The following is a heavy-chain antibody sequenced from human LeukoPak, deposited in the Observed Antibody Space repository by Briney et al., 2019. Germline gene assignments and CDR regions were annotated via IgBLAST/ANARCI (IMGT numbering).Heavy chain of an antibody. J-gene: IGHJ3*01. D-gene: IGHD1-26*01. CDR3: AKDRGGSSELGDAFDV. Sequence: GGSLRLSCAASGFTFDEYAMHWVRQAPGKGLGWVSGISYSSGSLGYVDSVKGRFTISRDNAKNSLYLQMNSLRVEDTALYYCAKDRGGSSELGDAFDVWGQGTMVRVSS. V-gene: IGHV3-9*01. CDR2: ISYSSGSL. CDR1: GFTFDEYA.